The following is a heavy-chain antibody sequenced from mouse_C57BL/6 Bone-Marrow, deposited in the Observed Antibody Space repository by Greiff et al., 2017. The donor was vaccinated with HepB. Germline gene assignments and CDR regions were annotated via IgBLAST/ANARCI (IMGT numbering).Heavy chain of an antibody. CDR2: IHPNSGST. J-gene: IGHJ1*03. V-gene: IGHV1-64*01. CDR3: ARGYYGSSYYWYFDV. D-gene: IGHD1-1*01. CDR1: GYTFTSYW. Sequence: QVQLQQPGAELVKPGASVKLSCKASGYTFTSYWMHWVKQRPGQGLEWIGMIHPNSGSTKYNEKFKSKATLTVDKSSSTAYMQLSSLTSEDSAVYYCARGYYGSSYYWYFDVWGTGTTVTVSS.